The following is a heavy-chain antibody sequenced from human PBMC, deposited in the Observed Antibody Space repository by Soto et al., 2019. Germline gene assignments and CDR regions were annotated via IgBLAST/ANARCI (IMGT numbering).Heavy chain of an antibody. CDR3: ARDSRGYDILTGYYSYFDY. Sequence: ASVKVSCKASGYTFTSYAMHWVRQAPGQRLEWMGWINAGNGNTKYSQKFQGRVTITRDTSASTAYMELSSLRSEDTAVYYCARDSRGYDILTGYYSYFDYWGQGTLVTVSS. V-gene: IGHV1-3*01. J-gene: IGHJ4*02. D-gene: IGHD3-9*01. CDR1: GYTFTSYA. CDR2: INAGNGNT.